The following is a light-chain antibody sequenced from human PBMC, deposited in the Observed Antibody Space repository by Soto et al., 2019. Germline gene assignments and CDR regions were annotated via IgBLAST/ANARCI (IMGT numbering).Light chain of an antibody. J-gene: IGLJ2*01. CDR3: SAYTTSSTVV. CDR1: SSDVGSYNR. Sequence: HSVLTQPPSVSGSPGQSVTISCTGTSSDVGSYNRVSWYQQPPGTAPKLMIYEVSNRPSGVPDRFSGSKSGNTASLTISGLQAEDEADYYCSAYTTSSTVVFGGGTQLTVL. V-gene: IGLV2-18*02. CDR2: EVS.